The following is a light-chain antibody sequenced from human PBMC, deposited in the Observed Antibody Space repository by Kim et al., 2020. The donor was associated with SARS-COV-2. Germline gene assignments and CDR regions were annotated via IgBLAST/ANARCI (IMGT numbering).Light chain of an antibody. CDR3: GTWDDSLSSVV. Sequence: QSALTQPPSVSAAPGQKVTISCSGSSSNIGNNYVSWYQQLPGTAPTLLIFDNNKRPSGIPDRFSGSTTGTSATLGITGLQTGDEADYYCGTWDDSLSSVVFGGGTKLTVL. CDR2: DNN. V-gene: IGLV1-51*01. CDR1: SSNIGNNY. J-gene: IGLJ2*01.